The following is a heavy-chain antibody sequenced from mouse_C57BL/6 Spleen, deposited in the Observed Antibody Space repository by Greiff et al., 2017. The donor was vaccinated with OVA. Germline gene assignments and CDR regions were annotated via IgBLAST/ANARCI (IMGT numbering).Heavy chain of an antibody. J-gene: IGHJ3*01. CDR2: IYPRSGNT. D-gene: IGHD1-1*01. CDR1: GYTFTSYG. CDR3: ASGLLREGFAY. Sequence: QQSCKASGYTFTSYGISWVKQRTGQGLEWIGEIYPRSGNTYYNEKFKGKATLTADKSSSTAYMELRSLTSEDSAVYFCASGLLREGFAYWGQGTLVTVSA. V-gene: IGHV1-81*01.